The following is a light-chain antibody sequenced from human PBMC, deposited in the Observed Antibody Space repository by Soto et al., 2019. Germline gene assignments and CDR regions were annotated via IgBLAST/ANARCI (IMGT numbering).Light chain of an antibody. V-gene: IGLV2-14*01. CDR3: SSYTSSTTLGV. J-gene: IGLJ1*01. CDR1: ISDVSGYEY. Sequence: QSVLTQPASVSGSPGQSLTISCTGDISDVSGYEYVSWYQQHPDKAPKLLIYEVSNRPSGVSVRFSGSKSGNTASLTISGLQAEDEAAYYCSSYTSSTTLGVFGTGTKVTVL. CDR2: EVS.